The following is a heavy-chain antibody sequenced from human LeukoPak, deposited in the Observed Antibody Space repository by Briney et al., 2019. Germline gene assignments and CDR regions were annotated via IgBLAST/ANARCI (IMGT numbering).Heavy chain of an antibody. V-gene: IGHV3-30*18. J-gene: IGHJ4*02. CDR3: AKGFSAGTMDY. D-gene: IGHD1-1*01. CDR1: AFIFKNYG. CDR2: KSYHGSNQ. Sequence: GGSLRLSCAASAFIFKNYGMHWVRQPPGKGLEWVAVKSYHGSNQYYIDSVKGRFTISRDNSKDTVYLQMNSLRPDDTAVYYCAKGFSAGTMDYWGQGTLVTVSS.